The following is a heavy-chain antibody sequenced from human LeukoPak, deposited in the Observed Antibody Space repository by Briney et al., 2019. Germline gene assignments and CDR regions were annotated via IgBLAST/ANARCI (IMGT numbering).Heavy chain of an antibody. D-gene: IGHD6-6*01. Sequence: SQTLSLTCTVSGGSISSGGYYWSWIRQHPGKGLEWIGYIYYSGSTYYNPSLKSRVTISVDTSKNQFSLKLSSVTAADTAVYYCARRGRVEYSSSSYAFDIWGQGTMVTVSS. CDR3: ARRGRVEYSSSSYAFDI. J-gene: IGHJ3*02. V-gene: IGHV4-31*03. CDR1: GGSISSGGYY. CDR2: IYYSGST.